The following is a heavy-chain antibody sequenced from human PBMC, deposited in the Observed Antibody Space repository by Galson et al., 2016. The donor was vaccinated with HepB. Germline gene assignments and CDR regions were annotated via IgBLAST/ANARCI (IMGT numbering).Heavy chain of an antibody. CDR3: ARGESISSWWDFYYYEMDV. CDR1: GYTFTGYY. V-gene: IGHV1-2*04. Sequence: SVKVSCKASGYTFTGYYMHWVRKAPGQGLEWMGWINPNSGGTNYAQKFQGWVTMTRDTSITTAYMELRNLRSDDTAAYYCARGESISSWWDFYYYEMDVWGQGTTVTVSS. CDR2: INPNSGGT. D-gene: IGHD6-6*01. J-gene: IGHJ6*02.